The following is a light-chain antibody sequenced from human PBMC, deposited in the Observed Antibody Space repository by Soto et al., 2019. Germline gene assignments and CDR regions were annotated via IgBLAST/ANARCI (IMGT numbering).Light chain of an antibody. V-gene: IGLV4-69*01. CDR2: LNSDGSH. Sequence: QPVLTQSPSASASLGAPVKLTCTLSSGHSSYAIAWHQQQPEKGPRYLMKLNSDGSHSKGDGIPDRFSGSSSGAERYLTISSLQSEDEADYYCQTWGTGIQVFGTGTKV. CDR1: SGHSSYA. J-gene: IGLJ1*01. CDR3: QTWGTGIQV.